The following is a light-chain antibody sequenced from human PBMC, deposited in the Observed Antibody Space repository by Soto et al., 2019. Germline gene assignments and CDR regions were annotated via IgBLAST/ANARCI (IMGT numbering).Light chain of an antibody. V-gene: IGKV3-20*01. J-gene: IGKJ5*01. CDR2: GAS. CDR1: QSVSSN. Sequence: EIVMTQSPATLSVSPGERPTLSCRASQSVSSNLAWYQQKPGQAPRLXXFGASNRATGIPDRFSGIGSGRDFTLTISGLETEDFAAYDGQQYGSSPLISFCQGTRLEIK. CDR3: QQYGSSPLIS.